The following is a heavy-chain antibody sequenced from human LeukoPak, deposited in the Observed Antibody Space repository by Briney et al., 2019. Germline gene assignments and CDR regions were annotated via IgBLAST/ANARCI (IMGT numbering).Heavy chain of an antibody. CDR2: ISSSSSTI. V-gene: IGHV3-48*01. D-gene: IGHD5-18*01. J-gene: IGHJ4*02. CDR3: ARDLGAYNYSSYFDY. CDR1: GFTFSSYS. Sequence: GGSLRLSCAASGFTFSSYSMNWVRQAPGKGLEWVSYISSSSSTIYSADSVKGRFTISRDNAKNSLYLQMNSLRAEDTAVYYCARDLGAYNYSSYFDYWGQGTLVTVSS.